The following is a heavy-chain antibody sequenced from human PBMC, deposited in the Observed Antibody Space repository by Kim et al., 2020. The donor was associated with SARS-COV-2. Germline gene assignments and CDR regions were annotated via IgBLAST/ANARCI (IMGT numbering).Heavy chain of an antibody. CDR2: ISYDGSNK. CDR1: GFTFSSYG. D-gene: IGHD5-18*01. J-gene: IGHJ6*02. CDR3: AKGGPGYSFNYYGMDV. V-gene: IGHV3-30*18. Sequence: GGSLRLSCAASGFTFSSYGMHWVRQAPGKGLEWVAVISYDGSNKYYADSVKGRFTISRDNSKNTLYLQMNSLRAEDTAVYYCAKGGPGYSFNYYGMDVWGQGTTVTVSS.